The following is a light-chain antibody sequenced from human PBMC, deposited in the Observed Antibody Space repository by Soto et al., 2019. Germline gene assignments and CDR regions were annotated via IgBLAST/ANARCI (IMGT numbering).Light chain of an antibody. V-gene: IGLV3-21*02. CDR2: DDS. Sequence: SCELTQPPSVSVAPGQTASITCGGTVIGSISVHWYQQKPGQAPVLVVFDDSDRPSGIPERFSGSNSRNTATLTISRVEAGDEADYYCQVWDSSSDHVIFGGGTKLTVL. CDR3: QVWDSSSDHVI. J-gene: IGLJ2*01. CDR1: VIGSIS.